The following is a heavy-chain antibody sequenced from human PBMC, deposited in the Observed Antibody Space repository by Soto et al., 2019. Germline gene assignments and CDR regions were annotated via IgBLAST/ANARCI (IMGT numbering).Heavy chain of an antibody. Sequence: SEALSPTCTFSGGTISSSSSYWGWMRQPPGRGLEWIGSISCSGSTYYHPPLKSRVTIAGETSKNQFALRLSSVTTADTAVYYCARGASRPLTADDRAVLIPDYAMDVWGQGTTVTVSS. CDR1: GGTISSSSSY. V-gene: IGHV4-39*06. D-gene: IGHD1-20*01. J-gene: IGHJ6*02. CDR3: ARGASRPLTADDRAVLIPDYAMDV. CDR2: ISCSGST.